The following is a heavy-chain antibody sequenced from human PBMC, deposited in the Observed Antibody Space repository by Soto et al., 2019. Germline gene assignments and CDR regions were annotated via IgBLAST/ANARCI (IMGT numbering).Heavy chain of an antibody. D-gene: IGHD3-10*01. J-gene: IGHJ6*03. Sequence: ASVKVACKASGYTFISYYIDWVRQAPGQGLEWMGVINPSGGSTTYAQNFQGRLTMTRDTSTSTVYMDLSSLRSEDTAVYYCARLRGSYMDVWGKGTTVTVSS. CDR3: ARLRGSYMDV. V-gene: IGHV1-46*03. CDR1: GYTFISYY. CDR2: INPSGGST.